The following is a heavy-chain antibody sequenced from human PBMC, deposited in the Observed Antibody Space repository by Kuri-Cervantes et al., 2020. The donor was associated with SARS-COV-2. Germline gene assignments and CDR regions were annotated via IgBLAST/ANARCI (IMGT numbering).Heavy chain of an antibody. CDR3: AKPLGYGGYDPPDY. CDR1: GFTFSSHA. J-gene: IGHJ4*02. V-gene: IGHV3-23*01. D-gene: IGHD5-12*01. CDR2: ISGSGGAT. Sequence: GESLKISCAASGFTFSSHAMIWVRQAPGKGLEWVSSISGSGGATYYADSAKGRFTISRDNSKNTLSLQMNSLRAEDTAVYYCAKPLGYGGYDPPDYWDQGTLVTVSS.